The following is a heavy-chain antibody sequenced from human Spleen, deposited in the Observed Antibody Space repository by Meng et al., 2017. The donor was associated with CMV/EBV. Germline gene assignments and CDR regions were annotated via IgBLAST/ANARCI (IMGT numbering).Heavy chain of an antibody. Sequence: GGSLRLSCAASGFTFSSYSMNWVRQAPGKGLEWVSYISSSSSTIYYADSVKGRFTISRDNAKNSLYLQMNSLRAEDTAVYYCAREGIGNSPGMDVWGQGTTVTVSS. D-gene: IGHD4-23*01. CDR1: GFTFSSYS. J-gene: IGHJ6*02. V-gene: IGHV3-48*04. CDR3: AREGIGNSPGMDV. CDR2: ISSSSSTI.